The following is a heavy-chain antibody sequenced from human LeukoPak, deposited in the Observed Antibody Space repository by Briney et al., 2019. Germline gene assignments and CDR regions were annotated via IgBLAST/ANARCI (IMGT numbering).Heavy chain of an antibody. D-gene: IGHD1-26*01. J-gene: IGHJ4*02. V-gene: IGHV4-38-2*01. CDR1: GYSISSGYY. Sequence: SETLSLTCAVSGYSISSGYYWGRIRQPPGKGLEWIGSIYHSGSTYYNPSLKSRVTISVDTSKNQFSLKLSSVTAADTAVYYCARQNPVWELRVWYFDYWGQGTLVTVSS. CDR2: IYHSGST. CDR3: ARQNPVWELRVWYFDY.